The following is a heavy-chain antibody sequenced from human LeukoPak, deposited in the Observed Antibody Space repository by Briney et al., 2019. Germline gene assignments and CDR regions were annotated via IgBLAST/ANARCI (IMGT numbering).Heavy chain of an antibody. V-gene: IGHV3-21*01. Sequence: PGGSLRLSCAASGFTFSSYSMNWVRQAPGKGLEWVSSISSSSSYIYYADSVKGRFTISRDNAKNSLYLQMNSLRAEDTAVYYCARDYYDSMGVEHAFDIWGQGTMVTVSS. D-gene: IGHD3-22*01. CDR2: ISSSSSYI. CDR1: GFTFSSYS. J-gene: IGHJ3*02. CDR3: ARDYYDSMGVEHAFDI.